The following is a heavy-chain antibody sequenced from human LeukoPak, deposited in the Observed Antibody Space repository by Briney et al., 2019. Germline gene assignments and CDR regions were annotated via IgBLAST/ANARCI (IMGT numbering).Heavy chain of an antibody. CDR2: INSDGSET. D-gene: IGHD1-1*01. V-gene: IGHV3-74*03. Sequence: GGSLRLSCAASGFTFSRFWIYWVRHAPGKGLVWVSRINSDGSETMYADSVKGRFTISRDNAKNSLYLQMNSLRAEDTAVYYCASGPTGTEYDYWGQGTLVTVSS. J-gene: IGHJ4*02. CDR3: ASGPTGTEYDY. CDR1: GFTFSRFW.